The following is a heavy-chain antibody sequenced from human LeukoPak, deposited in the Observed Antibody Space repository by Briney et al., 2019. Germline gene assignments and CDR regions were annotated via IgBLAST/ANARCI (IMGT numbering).Heavy chain of an antibody. CDR2: ISYTGST. Sequence: SETLSPTCTVSGGSISSYYVSWIRQPPGKGLEWIGYISYTGSTDYNPSLKSRVTISVDMSKNQFSLKVSSVTAADTAVYYCARGSVYFDSWGQGTLVTVSS. CDR3: ARGSVYFDS. J-gene: IGHJ4*02. V-gene: IGHV4-59*01. CDR1: GGSISSYY.